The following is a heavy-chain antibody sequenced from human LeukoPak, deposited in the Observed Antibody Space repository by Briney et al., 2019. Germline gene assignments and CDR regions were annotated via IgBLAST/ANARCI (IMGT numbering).Heavy chain of an antibody. CDR1: GFTFSGYG. CDR2: IQYDGSNK. CDR3: AKIHGVYSSSSQDFDY. J-gene: IGHJ4*02. D-gene: IGHD6-13*01. Sequence: GGSLRLSCAASGFTFSGYGMHWVRQAPGKGLEWVAFIQYDGSNKYYADSVKGRFTISRDNSKNTLYLQMNSLRAEDTAVYYCAKIHGVYSSSSQDFDYWGQGTLVTVSS. V-gene: IGHV3-30*02.